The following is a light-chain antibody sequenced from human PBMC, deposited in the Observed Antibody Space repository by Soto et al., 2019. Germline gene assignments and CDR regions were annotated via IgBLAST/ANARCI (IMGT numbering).Light chain of an antibody. CDR2: DVS. CDR1: SSDVGGYNY. CDR3: CSYAGSYTPYYV. Sequence: QSVLTQARSVSRSPGQSVTISCTGTSSDVGGYNYVSWYQQHPGKAPKLMIYDVSKRPSGVPDRFSGSKSGNTASLTISGLQAEDEADYYCCSYAGSYTPYYVFGTGTKVTVL. J-gene: IGLJ1*01. V-gene: IGLV2-11*01.